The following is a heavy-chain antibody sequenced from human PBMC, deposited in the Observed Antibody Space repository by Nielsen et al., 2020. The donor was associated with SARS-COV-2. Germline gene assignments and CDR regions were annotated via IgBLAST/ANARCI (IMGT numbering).Heavy chain of an antibody. CDR1: GFTFSSYS. CDR3: ATLTDYGMDV. CDR2: ISSSSSYI. Sequence: GESLKISCAASGFTFSSYSMNWVRQAPGKGLEWVSSISSSSSYIYYADSVKGRFTISRDNAKNSLYLQMNSLRAEDTALYYCATLTDYGMDVWGQGTTVTVSS. V-gene: IGHV3-21*04. J-gene: IGHJ6*02.